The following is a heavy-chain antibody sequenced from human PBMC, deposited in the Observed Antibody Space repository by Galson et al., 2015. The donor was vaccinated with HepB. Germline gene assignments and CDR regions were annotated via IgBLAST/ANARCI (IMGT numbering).Heavy chain of an antibody. CDR1: GFSLSTYW. Sequence: SLRLSCAASGFSLSTYWMSWVRQAPGKGLEWVANIKKDGTEKYYLDSVKGRITISRDNAKNSLFRQMNSLRAEDTAVYYCARGVFRFLEWLSYMDFDYWGQGPLVTVSS. CDR3: ARGVFRFLEWLSYMDFDY. V-gene: IGHV3-7*04. CDR2: IKKDGTEK. D-gene: IGHD3-3*01. J-gene: IGHJ4*02.